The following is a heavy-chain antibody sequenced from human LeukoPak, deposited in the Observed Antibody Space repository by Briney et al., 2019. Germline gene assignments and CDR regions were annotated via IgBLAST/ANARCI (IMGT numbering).Heavy chain of an antibody. J-gene: IGHJ5*02. CDR1: GFTFSSYG. V-gene: IGHV3-33*01. D-gene: IGHD6-13*01. CDR2: IWYDGSNK. Sequence: GGSLRLSCAASGFTFSSYGMHWVRQAPGKGLEWVAVIWYDGSNKYYADSVKGRFTISRDNSKNTLYLQMNSLRAEDTAVYYCARDSSSWYAHNWFDPWGQGTLVTVSS. CDR3: ARDSSSWYAHNWFDP.